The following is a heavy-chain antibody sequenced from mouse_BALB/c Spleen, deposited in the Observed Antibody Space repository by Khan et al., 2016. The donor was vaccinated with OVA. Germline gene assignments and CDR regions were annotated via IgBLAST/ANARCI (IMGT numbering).Heavy chain of an antibody. CDR2: IDPENGET. Sequence: EVELQQSGAELVRPGALVKLSCKASGFNIKDYYMHWVKQRPEQGLEWIGWIDPENGETVYDLKFQGKASITANTSSNTAYLQLSSLTSEDTAVYYCTRSGYSAWFAYWGQGTPVTVSA. J-gene: IGHJ3*01. V-gene: IGHV14-1*02. CDR3: TRSGYSAWFAY. CDR1: GFNIKDYY.